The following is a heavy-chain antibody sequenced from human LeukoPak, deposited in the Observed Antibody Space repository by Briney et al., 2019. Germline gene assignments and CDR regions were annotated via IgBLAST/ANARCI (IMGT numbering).Heavy chain of an antibody. J-gene: IGHJ6*03. Sequence: NPSQTLSLTCTVSGGSISSGSYYWSWIRQPAGKGLEWIGRIYTSGSTNYNPSLKSRVTISVDTSKNQFSLKLSSVTAADTAVYYCARVNGYYYYYYMDVWGKGTTVTVSS. V-gene: IGHV4-61*02. D-gene: IGHD1-1*01. CDR1: GGSISSGSYY. CDR2: IYTSGST. CDR3: ARVNGYYYYYYMDV.